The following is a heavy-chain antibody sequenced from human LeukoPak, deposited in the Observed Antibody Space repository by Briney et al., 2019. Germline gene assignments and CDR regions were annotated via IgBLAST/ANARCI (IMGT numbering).Heavy chain of an antibody. J-gene: IGHJ4*02. Sequence: QPGGSLRLSCAASGFTFSSYWMSWVRQAPGKGLEWVANIKQDGSEKYYVDSVKGRFTISRDNAKNSLYLQMNSLRAEDTAGYYCARDSPHPRIAAAGPDGDYWGQGTLVTVSS. D-gene: IGHD6-13*01. V-gene: IGHV3-7*01. CDR2: IKQDGSEK. CDR1: GFTFSSYW. CDR3: ARDSPHPRIAAAGPDGDY.